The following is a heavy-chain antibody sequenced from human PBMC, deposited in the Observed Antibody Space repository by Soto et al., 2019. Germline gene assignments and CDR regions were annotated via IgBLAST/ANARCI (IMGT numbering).Heavy chain of an antibody. CDR2: LSSRGFST. CDR3: ARDRAVYCSNGICVHALDI. CDR1: GFTFNDYA. Sequence: EVQLLESGGDLVQPGGSLRLSCAASGFTFNDYALTWVRQVPGKGLEWVSSLSSRGFSTHYAESVKGRFTISRDNIKNTVYLQMNSLRAEDTDVYYCARDRAVYCSNGICVHALDIWGQGTLVTVSS. J-gene: IGHJ3*02. D-gene: IGHD2-8*01. V-gene: IGHV3-23*01.